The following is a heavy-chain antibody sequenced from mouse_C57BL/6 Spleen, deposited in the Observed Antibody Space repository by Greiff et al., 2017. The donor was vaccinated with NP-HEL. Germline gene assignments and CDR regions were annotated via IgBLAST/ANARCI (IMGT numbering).Heavy chain of an antibody. CDR2: INPSSGYT. CDR1: GYTFTSYT. Sequence: QVQLKESGAELARPGASVKMSCKASGYTFTSYTMHWVKQRPGQGLEWIGYINPSSGYTKYNQKFKDKATLTADKSSSTAYMQLSSLTSEDSAVYYCARGGLSLSYWYFDVWGTGTTVTVSS. J-gene: IGHJ1*03. CDR3: ARGGLSLSYWYFDV. V-gene: IGHV1-4*01. D-gene: IGHD1-3*01.